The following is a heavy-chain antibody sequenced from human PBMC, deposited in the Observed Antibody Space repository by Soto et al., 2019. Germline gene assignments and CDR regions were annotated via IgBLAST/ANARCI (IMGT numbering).Heavy chain of an antibody. CDR2: IWYDGSKK. V-gene: IGHV3-33*03. CDR3: ARLHYQYGMDV. CDR1: GFVFNTFG. D-gene: IGHD4-17*01. Sequence: QVQLVESGGGVVQPGRSLRLSCAASGFVFNTFGMHWVRQAPGKGLEWGAVIWYDGSKKYYADSVQGRFTISRDNSRNTLFLQMSSLTAEDTAAYYCARLHYQYGMDVWGQGTTVTVSS. J-gene: IGHJ6*02.